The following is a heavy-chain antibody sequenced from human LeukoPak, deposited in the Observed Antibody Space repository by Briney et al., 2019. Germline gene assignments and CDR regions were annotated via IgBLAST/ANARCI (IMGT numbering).Heavy chain of an antibody. Sequence: GGSLRLSCAASGFTVSINYMTWVRQAPGKGLEWVSIIYAGGMTYYADSVKGRFTISRDNSKNMLYLQMNSLRAADTAVYYCARGTSRTSPLSGYYRGYFDYWGQGTLVTVSS. CDR2: IYAGGMT. D-gene: IGHD3-3*01. CDR3: ARGTSRTSPLSGYYRGYFDY. CDR1: GFTVSINY. V-gene: IGHV3-66*02. J-gene: IGHJ4*02.